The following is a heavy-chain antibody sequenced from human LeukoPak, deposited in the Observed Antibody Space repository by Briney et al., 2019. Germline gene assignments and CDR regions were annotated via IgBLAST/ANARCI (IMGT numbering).Heavy chain of an antibody. D-gene: IGHD6-6*01. J-gene: IGHJ4*02. V-gene: IGHV4-59*01. Sequence: SETLSLTCTVSGGSISSYYWSWIRQPPGKGLERIGYIYYSGSTNYNPSLKSRVTISVDTSKNQFSLKLSSVTAADTAVYYYARGKYSSSSSSDYWGQGTLVTVSS. CDR1: GGSISSYY. CDR2: IYYSGST. CDR3: ARGKYSSSSSSDY.